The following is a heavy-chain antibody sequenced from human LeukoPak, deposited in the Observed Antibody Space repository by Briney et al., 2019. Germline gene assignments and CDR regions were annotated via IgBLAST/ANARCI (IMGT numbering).Heavy chain of an antibody. CDR3: ARDLLTVTKGFDI. CDR1: DDSFSSHY. V-gene: IGHV4-59*11. D-gene: IGHD4-17*01. Sequence: SETLSLTCAVSDDSFSSHYWTWIRQPHGKGLEWIGYISYIGSTNYNPSLKSRVTISIDTSKNQFSLKLSSVTAADTAVYYCARDLLTVTKGFDIWGQGTMVSVSS. CDR2: ISYIGST. J-gene: IGHJ3*02.